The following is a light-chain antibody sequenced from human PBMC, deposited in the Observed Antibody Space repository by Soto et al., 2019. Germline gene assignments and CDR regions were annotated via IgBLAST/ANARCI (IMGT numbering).Light chain of an antibody. CDR3: SSYTSSRTLV. V-gene: IGLV2-14*03. CDR1: SSDIGGYNY. Sequence: QSALTQPASVSGSPGQTITISCTGTSSDIGGYNYVSWYQQHPGKAPKLFIYDVNNRPSGVSNRFSGSKSGNTASLTISGLQAEDEADFYCSSYTSSRTLVFGGGTKVTVL. J-gene: IGLJ2*01. CDR2: DVN.